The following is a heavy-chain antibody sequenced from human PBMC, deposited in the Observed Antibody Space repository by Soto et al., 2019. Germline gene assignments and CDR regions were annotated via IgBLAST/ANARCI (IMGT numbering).Heavy chain of an antibody. CDR3: ARLRRLGPVATYYYHGMEV. D-gene: IGHD5-12*01. V-gene: IGHV4-61*08. Sequence: SETLSLTCTVSGASVTTAVFYWSWIRHPPGKGLEWIGYIYHIGRTNYNPSLKSRLTTSIYTSKNQFSLRLTSVTAADTAVYYCARLRRLGPVATYYYHGMEVWGLWNTVTXSS. CDR2: IYHIGRT. J-gene: IGHJ6*02. CDR1: GASVTTAVFY.